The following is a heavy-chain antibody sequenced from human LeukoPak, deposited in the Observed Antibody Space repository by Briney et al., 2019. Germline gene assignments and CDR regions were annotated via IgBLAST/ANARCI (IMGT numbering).Heavy chain of an antibody. CDR2: IYSGGST. CDR1: GFTVSSTY. V-gene: IGHV3-66*01. Sequence: GGSLRLSCAASGFTVSSTYMSWVRQAPGKGLEWVSVIYSGGSTYYADSVKGRFTIPRDNSKYTLYLQMNSLRAEDTAVYYCAREADAFDIWGQGTMVTVSS. CDR3: AREADAFDI. J-gene: IGHJ3*02.